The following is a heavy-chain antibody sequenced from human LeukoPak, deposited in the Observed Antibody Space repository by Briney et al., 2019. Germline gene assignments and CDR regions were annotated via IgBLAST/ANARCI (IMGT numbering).Heavy chain of an antibody. CDR3: ARVTVRYFDWLPRSHNWFDP. CDR2: ISTSNKTK. CDR1: GFTFSSYS. J-gene: IGHJ5*02. V-gene: IGHV3-48*04. D-gene: IGHD3-9*01. Sequence: GVSLRLSCAAAGFTFSSYSMNWARQAPGKGLEWVSYISTSNKTKYYADSVKGRFTISRDNAKKSLYMKMNRLRAEDTAVYYCARVTVRYFDWLPRSHNWFDPWGQGHLVTVSS.